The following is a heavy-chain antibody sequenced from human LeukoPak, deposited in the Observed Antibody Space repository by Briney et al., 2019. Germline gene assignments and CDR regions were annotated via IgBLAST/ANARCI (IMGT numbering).Heavy chain of an antibody. CDR1: GFTFSSYG. Sequence: PGRSLRLSCAASGFTFSSYGMHWVRQAPGKGLEWVAVIWYDGSNKYYADSVKGRFTISRDNSKNMVFLQMDSLRAEDTAVYYCARDFPFRDWGQGTLVTVSS. CDR2: IWYDGSNK. V-gene: IGHV3-33*01. CDR3: ARDFPFRD. D-gene: IGHD2/OR15-2a*01. J-gene: IGHJ4*02.